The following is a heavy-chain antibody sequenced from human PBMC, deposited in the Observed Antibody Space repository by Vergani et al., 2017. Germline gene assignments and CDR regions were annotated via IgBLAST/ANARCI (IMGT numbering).Heavy chain of an antibody. D-gene: IGHD6-13*01. Sequence: QVQLVQSGAEVKKPGSSVKVSCKASGGTFSSYAISWVRQAPGQGLEWMGGIIPNFGTANYAQKFQGRVTITADESTSTAYMELSSLRSEDTAVYYCARGGGIAAAGGINWFDPWGQGTLVTVSS. V-gene: IGHV1-69*01. J-gene: IGHJ5*02. CDR1: GGTFSSYA. CDR2: IIPNFGTA. CDR3: ARGGGIAAAGGINWFDP.